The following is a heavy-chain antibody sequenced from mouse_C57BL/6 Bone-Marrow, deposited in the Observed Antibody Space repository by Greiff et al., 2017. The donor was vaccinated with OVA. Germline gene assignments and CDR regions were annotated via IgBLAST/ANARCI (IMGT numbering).Heavy chain of an antibody. D-gene: IGHD1-1*02. CDR3: ARAGWHWYFDV. CDR1: GYTFTSYG. CDR2: IYPRSGNT. Sequence: VQLQQSGAELARPGASVKLSCKASGYTFTSYGISWVKQRTGQGLEWIGEIYPRSGNTYYNEKFKGEATLTADKSSSTAYMELRSLTSEDSAVYFCARAGWHWYFDVWGTGTTVTVSS. V-gene: IGHV1-81*01. J-gene: IGHJ1*03.